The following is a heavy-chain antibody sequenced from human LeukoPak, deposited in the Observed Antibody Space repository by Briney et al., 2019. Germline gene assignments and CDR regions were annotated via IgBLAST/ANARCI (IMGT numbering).Heavy chain of an antibody. Sequence: ASETPSLTCSVSSVFITSYYWTWIRQPPGKGLEWIGYIYHSGNTKYNPSLKGRVTMSIDTSKNQFFLNVTSVTAADTAVYSCASEVADGYWGQGTLLIVS. CDR1: SVFITSYY. V-gene: IGHV4-59*01. D-gene: IGHD2-21*01. J-gene: IGHJ4*02. CDR3: ASEVADGY. CDR2: IYHSGNT.